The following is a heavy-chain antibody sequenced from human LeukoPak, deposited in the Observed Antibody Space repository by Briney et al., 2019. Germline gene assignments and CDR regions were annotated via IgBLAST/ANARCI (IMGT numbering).Heavy chain of an antibody. V-gene: IGHV4-59*01. CDR2: IYYSGST. Sequence: ASETLSLTCTVSGGSISSYYWSWIRQPPGKGLEWIGYIYYSGSTNYNPSLKSRVTISVDTSKNQFSLKLSSVTAADTAVYYCARDSRNSGCYDYWGQGTLVTVSS. CDR3: ARDSRNSGCYDY. D-gene: IGHD6-19*01. J-gene: IGHJ4*02. CDR1: GGSISSYY.